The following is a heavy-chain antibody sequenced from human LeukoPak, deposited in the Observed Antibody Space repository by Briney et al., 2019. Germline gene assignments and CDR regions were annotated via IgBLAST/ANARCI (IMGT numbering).Heavy chain of an antibody. J-gene: IGHJ4*02. D-gene: IGHD6-19*01. CDR1: GYTFTVYY. V-gene: IGHV1-2*04. CDR2: INPNSGGT. Sequence: GASVKVSCKASGYTFTVYYMHWVRQAPGQGLEWMGWINPNSGGTNYAQNFQGWVTMTRDTSISTAYMELSRLRSDDTAVYYCAREISGTVAGPNDYWGQGTLVTVSS. CDR3: AREISGTVAGPNDY.